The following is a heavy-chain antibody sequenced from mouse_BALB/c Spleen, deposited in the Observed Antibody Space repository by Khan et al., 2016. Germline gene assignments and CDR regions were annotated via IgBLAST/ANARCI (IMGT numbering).Heavy chain of an antibody. Sequence: EVELVESGGGFVQPGGSLELSCAASGFTFTTYAMSWVRQTPDKRLELVATINSDGSSTYYADTVKGRFTISRDNAKNTLYLQMSRLKSEDTAMYYCARVRHTMDYWGQGTSVTVSS. D-gene: IGHD2-14*01. V-gene: IGHV5-6-3*01. CDR3: ARVRHTMDY. CDR1: GFTFTTYA. CDR2: INSDGSST. J-gene: IGHJ4*01.